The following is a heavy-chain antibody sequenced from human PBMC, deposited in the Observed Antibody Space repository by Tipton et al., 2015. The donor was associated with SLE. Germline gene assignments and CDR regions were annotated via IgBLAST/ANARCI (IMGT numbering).Heavy chain of an antibody. D-gene: IGHD2-21*01. V-gene: IGHV4-61*10. J-gene: IGHJ5*02. CDR3: ARLEPAYCDGISCSIDWFDT. CDR2: VHHSGRT. CDR1: GGSISSGSFY. Sequence: TLSLTCTVSGGSISSGSFYWSWIRQPAGKGLEWIAYVHHSGRTDYSPSLKSRLSISVDPPKSQFSLNVSSVTAADTAVYYCARLEPAYCDGISCSIDWFDTWGQGILVTVSS.